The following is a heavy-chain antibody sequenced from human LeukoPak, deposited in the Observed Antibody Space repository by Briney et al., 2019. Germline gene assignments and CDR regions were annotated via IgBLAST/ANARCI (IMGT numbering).Heavy chain of an antibody. CDR1: GYTFTSYD. Sequence: ASVKVSCKASGYTFTSYDINWVRQATGQGLEWMGWMNPNSGNTGYAQKFQGRVTITRNTSISTAYMELSSLRSEDTAVYYCARGASVWGSYRPLAFDIWGQGTMVTVSS. V-gene: IGHV1-8*03. CDR2: MNPNSGNT. J-gene: IGHJ3*02. D-gene: IGHD3-16*02. CDR3: ARGASVWGSYRPLAFDI.